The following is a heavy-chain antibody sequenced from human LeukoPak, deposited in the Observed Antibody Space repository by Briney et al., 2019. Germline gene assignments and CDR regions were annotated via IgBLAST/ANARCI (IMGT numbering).Heavy chain of an antibody. J-gene: IGHJ4*02. CDR1: GFTFSSYG. CDR3: TTPPYYYDRDY. D-gene: IGHD3-22*01. Sequence: WGSLRLSCAASGFTFSSYGMHWVRQAPGKGLEWVAVISYDGGNKYYADSVKGRFTISRDNSKNTLYLQMNSLRAEDTAVYYCTTPPYYYDRDYWGQGTLVTVSS. V-gene: IGHV3-30*03. CDR2: ISYDGGNK.